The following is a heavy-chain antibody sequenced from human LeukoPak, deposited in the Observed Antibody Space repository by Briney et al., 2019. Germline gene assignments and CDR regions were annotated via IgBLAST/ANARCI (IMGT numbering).Heavy chain of an antibody. CDR3: ARDLDNAAALGSHAFDI. D-gene: IGHD6-13*01. V-gene: IGHV1-2*02. Sequence: ASVKVSCKASGYTFTGYYMHWVRQAPGQGLEWMGWINPNSGGTNYAQKFQGRVTMTRDTSISTAYMELSRLRSDDTAVYYCARDLDNAAALGSHAFDIWGQGTMVTVSS. J-gene: IGHJ3*02. CDR1: GYTFTGYY. CDR2: INPNSGGT.